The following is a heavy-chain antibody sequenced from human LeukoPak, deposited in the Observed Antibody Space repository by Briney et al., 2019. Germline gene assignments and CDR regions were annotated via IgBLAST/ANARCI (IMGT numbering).Heavy chain of an antibody. V-gene: IGHV4-34*01. CDR3: ARDLKGHDFWSGYYPD. CDR2: INHSGST. Sequence: SETLSLTCAVYGGSFSGYYWSWIRQPPEKGLEWIGEINHSGSTNYNPSLKSRVTISVDTSKNQFSLKLSSVTAADTAVYYCARDLKGHDFWSGYYPDWGQGTLVTVSS. CDR1: GGSFSGYY. D-gene: IGHD3-3*01. J-gene: IGHJ4*02.